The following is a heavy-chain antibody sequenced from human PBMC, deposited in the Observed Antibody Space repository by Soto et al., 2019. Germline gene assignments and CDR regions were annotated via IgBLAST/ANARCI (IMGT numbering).Heavy chain of an antibody. CDR3: SKNGTTWF. CDR1: GYSFYNSG. D-gene: IGHD1-1*01. Sequence: ASVKVSCKTSGYSFYNSGISWVRQAPGQGLEWMGWISVYSGYAHYAQKFQGRVIMTADTFTSTSCMELRGLRSDDTAMYYCSKNGTTWF. CDR2: ISVYSGYA. V-gene: IGHV1-18*01. J-gene: IGHJ5*01.